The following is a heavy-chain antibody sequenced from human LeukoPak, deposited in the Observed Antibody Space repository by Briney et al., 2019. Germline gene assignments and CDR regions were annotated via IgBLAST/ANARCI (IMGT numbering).Heavy chain of an antibody. Sequence: ASVKVSCKASGGTFSSYAISWVRQAPGQGLEWMGGIIPIFGTANYAQKFQGRVTITADESTSTAYMELSSLRSEDTAVYYCAREIITMIVAPYAFDIWGQGTMVTVSS. CDR1: GGTFSSYA. CDR2: IIPIFGTA. CDR3: AREIITMIVAPYAFDI. D-gene: IGHD3-22*01. J-gene: IGHJ3*02. V-gene: IGHV1-69*13.